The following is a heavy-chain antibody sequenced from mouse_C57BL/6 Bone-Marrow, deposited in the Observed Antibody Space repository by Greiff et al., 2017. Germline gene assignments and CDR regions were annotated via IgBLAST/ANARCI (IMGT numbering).Heavy chain of an antibody. J-gene: IGHJ2*01. V-gene: IGHV1-82*01. CDR3: ARTTVVGDY. Sequence: QVQLQQSGPELVKPGASVKISCKASGYAFSSSWMNWVKQRPGTGLEWIGRIYPGDGDTNYNGKFKGKATLTADKSSSTAYMQLSSLTSEDSAVYFCARTTVVGDYWGQGTTLTVSS. CDR2: IYPGDGDT. CDR1: GYAFSSSW. D-gene: IGHD1-1*01.